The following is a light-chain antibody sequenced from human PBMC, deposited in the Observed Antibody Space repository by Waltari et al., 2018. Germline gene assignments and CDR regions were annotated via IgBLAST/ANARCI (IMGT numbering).Light chain of an antibody. J-gene: IGLJ7*01. CDR1: TGAVTSGFF. CDR2: GTN. Sequence: QTVVTQEPSLTVSPGGTVTLTCASRTGAVTSGFFPNWFQQKPGQAPRSLIYGTNNKHSWTPARFSGSLLGGKAALTLSGVQPEDEAEYYCLLYYAGAHVFGGGTQLTVL. CDR3: LLYYAGAHV. V-gene: IGLV7-43*01.